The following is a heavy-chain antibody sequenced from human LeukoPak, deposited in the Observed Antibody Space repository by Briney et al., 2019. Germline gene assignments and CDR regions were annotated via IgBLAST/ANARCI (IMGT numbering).Heavy chain of an antibody. CDR3: ARAHERGATIKGKWFDP. D-gene: IGHD5-12*01. V-gene: IGHV4-61*02. Sequence: SETLSLTCTVSGGSISSGSYYWSWIRQPAGKGLEWIGRIYTSGSTNYNPSLKSRVTISVDTSKNQFSLKLSSVTAADTAVYYCARAHERGATIKGKWFDPWGQGTLVTVSS. J-gene: IGHJ5*02. CDR2: IYTSGST. CDR1: GGSISSGSYY.